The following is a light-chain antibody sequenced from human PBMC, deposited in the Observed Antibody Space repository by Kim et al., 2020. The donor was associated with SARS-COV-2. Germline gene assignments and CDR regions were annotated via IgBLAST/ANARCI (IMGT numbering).Light chain of an antibody. CDR3: SAWDDSLNGPV. Sequence: QSVLTQPPAASGTPGQRVSISCSGGSSNIGSNTVNWYQQLPGLAPKILIYDDNQRPSGVPDRFSGSKSGTAASLAISGLQSADEADYYCSAWDDSLNGPVFGGGTQLTVL. V-gene: IGLV1-44*01. J-gene: IGLJ3*02. CDR1: SSNIGSNT. CDR2: DDN.